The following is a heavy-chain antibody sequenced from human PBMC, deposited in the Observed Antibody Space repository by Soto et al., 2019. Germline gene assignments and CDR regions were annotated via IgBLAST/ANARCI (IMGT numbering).Heavy chain of an antibody. CDR3: AAYSHKGY. D-gene: IGHD3-16*01. V-gene: IGHV3-66*01. CDR2: IYSGGST. J-gene: IGHJ4*02. CDR1: GFTVSNNY. Sequence: EEQLVESGGDLVQPGGSLRLSCAASGFTVSNNYMSWVRQAPGKGLXXXSLIYSGGSTYYADSVKGRFTISRDSSKNTLYLQMNSLRAEDTAMYYCAAYSHKGYWGQGTLVTVSS.